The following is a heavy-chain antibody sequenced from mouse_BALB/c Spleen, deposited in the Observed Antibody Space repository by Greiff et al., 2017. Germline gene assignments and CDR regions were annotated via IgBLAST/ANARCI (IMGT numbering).Heavy chain of an antibody. CDR1: GFSLTSYG. V-gene: IGHV2-9*02. CDR3: ARGLYCDFDV. J-gene: IGHJ1*01. Sequence: VQLQESGPGLVAPSQSLSITCTASGFSLTSYGVHWVRQPPGKGLEWLGVIWAGGSTNYNSALMSRLSISKDNSKSEVFLKMSSLQADDTAKYYCARGLYCDFDVWGAGTTVTVSS. CDR2: IWAGGST.